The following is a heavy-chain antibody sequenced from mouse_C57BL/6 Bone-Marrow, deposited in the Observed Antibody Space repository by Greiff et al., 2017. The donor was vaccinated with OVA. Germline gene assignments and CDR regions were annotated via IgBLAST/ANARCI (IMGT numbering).Heavy chain of an antibody. CDR3: ARDEKDYAMDY. J-gene: IGHJ4*01. CDR2: ISDGGSYT. V-gene: IGHV5-4*01. CDR1: GFTFSSYA. Sequence: EVKLVESGGGLVKPGGSLKLSCAASGFTFSSYAMSWVRQTPEKRLEWVATISDGGSYTYYPDNVKGRFTISRDNAKNNLYLQMNHLTSEDTAMYYCARDEKDYAMDYWGQGTSVTVSS.